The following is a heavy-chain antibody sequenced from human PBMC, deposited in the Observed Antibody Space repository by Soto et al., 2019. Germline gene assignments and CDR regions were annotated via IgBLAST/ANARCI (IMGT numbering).Heavy chain of an antibody. J-gene: IGHJ4*02. CDR1: GFTFSRYS. CDR3: TRDDGFGEFLSRNGDY. V-gene: IGHV3-21*01. CDR2: ISSSSDYI. Sequence: EVKLVESGGGLVKPGGSLRLSCAASGFTFSRYSMNWVRQAPGKGLEWVSSISSSSDYIYYADSVKGRFTLSRDDAKNSLYLQMNSLSAEDTAMYYCTRDDGFGEFLSRNGDYWGQGTLVTVSS. D-gene: IGHD3-10*01.